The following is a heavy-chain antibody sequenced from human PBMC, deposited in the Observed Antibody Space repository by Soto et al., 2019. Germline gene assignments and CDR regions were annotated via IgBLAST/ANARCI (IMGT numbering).Heavy chain of an antibody. J-gene: IGHJ6*02. V-gene: IGHV4-61*01. CDR1: GGSVSSGSYY. CDR3: ARESPPSYGGGDCSPGYDGMDV. Sequence: QVQLQESGPGLVKPSETLSLTCTVSGGSVSSGSYYWSWIRQPPGKGLEWIGYIYYSGSTNYNPSLKSRVTISVDTSKNQSSLKLSSVTAADTAVYYCARESPPSYGGGDCSPGYDGMDVWGQGTTVTVSS. CDR2: IYYSGST. D-gene: IGHD2-21*02.